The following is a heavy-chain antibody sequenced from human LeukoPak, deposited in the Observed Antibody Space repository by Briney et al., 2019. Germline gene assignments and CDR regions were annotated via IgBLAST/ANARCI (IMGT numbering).Heavy chain of an antibody. CDR1: GFTFSSYW. V-gene: IGHV3-74*01. CDR3: AKDVGTRVTYYDFWSGYYTGSYFDY. Sequence: GGSLRLSCAASGFTFSSYWMHWVRQAPGKGLVWVSRIKTDGSITSYADSVKDRFTISRDNAKNTLYVQMNSLRAEDTAVYYCAKDVGTRVTYYDFWSGYYTGSYFDYWGQGTLVTVSS. CDR2: IKTDGSIT. D-gene: IGHD3-3*01. J-gene: IGHJ4*02.